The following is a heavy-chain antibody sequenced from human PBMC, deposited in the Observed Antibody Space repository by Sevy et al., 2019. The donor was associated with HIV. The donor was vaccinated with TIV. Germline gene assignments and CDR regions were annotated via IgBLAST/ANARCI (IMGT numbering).Heavy chain of an antibody. D-gene: IGHD3-22*01. CDR3: ASDPGYYDSSIYYYYFDY. V-gene: IGHV3-21*01. CDR2: ISGSSGYI. J-gene: IGHJ4*02. Sequence: GGSLRLSCAASGFTFSSYTMNWVRQAPGKGLEWVSSISGSSGYIYYADSMKGRFTISRDNAKNSLYLQMNSLRAEDTAVYYCASDPGYYDSSIYYYYFDYWGQGTPVTVSS. CDR1: GFTFSSYT.